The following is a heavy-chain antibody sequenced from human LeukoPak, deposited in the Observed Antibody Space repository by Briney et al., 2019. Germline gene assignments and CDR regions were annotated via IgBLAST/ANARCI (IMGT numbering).Heavy chain of an antibody. CDR1: GGSISSSSHY. Sequence: PSETLSLTCTVSGGSISSSSHYWGWIRQTPGKGLEWIGNIYYSGSTNYNPSLKSRVTISVDKSKNQFSLKLTSVTAADTAVYYCARADDSSGYYPPGLDYWGQGTLVTVSS. CDR2: IYYSGST. J-gene: IGHJ4*02. V-gene: IGHV4-39*07. CDR3: ARADDSSGYYPPGLDY. D-gene: IGHD3-22*01.